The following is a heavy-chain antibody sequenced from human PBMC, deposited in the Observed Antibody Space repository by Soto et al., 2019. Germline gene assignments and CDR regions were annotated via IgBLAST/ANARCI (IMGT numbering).Heavy chain of an antibody. CDR2: ISYDGSNK. CDR1: GFTFSSYA. V-gene: IGHV3-30-3*01. Sequence: QVQLVESGGGVVQPGRSLRLSCAASGFTFSSYAMHWVRQAPGKGLEWEAVISYDGSNKYYADSVKGRFTISRDNSKNTLYLQMNSLRAEDTAVYYCARVYKYYDSSGYYYYYYYGMDVWGQGTTVTVSS. J-gene: IGHJ6*02. D-gene: IGHD3-22*01. CDR3: ARVYKYYDSSGYYYYYYYGMDV.